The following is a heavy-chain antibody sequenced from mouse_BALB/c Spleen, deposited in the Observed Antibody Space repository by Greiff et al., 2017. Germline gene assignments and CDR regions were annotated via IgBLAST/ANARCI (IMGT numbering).Heavy chain of an antibody. CDR3: ARKSGSNYFDY. V-gene: IGHV5-17*02. CDR1: GFTFSSFG. CDR2: ISSGSSTI. J-gene: IGHJ2*01. Sequence: EVKLVESGGGLVQPGGSRKLSCAASGFTFSSFGMHWVRQAPEKGLEWVAYISSGSSTIYYADTVKGRFTISRDNPKNTLFLQMTSLRSEDTAMYYCARKSGSNYFDYWGQGTTLTVSS. D-gene: IGHD1-1*01.